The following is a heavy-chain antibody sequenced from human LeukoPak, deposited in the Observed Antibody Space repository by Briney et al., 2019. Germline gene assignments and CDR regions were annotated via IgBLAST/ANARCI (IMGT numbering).Heavy chain of an antibody. D-gene: IGHD6-19*01. CDR2: IYHSGST. J-gene: IGHJ5*02. Sequence: PSETLSLTCTVSGYSISSGYFWGWIRQPPEKGLEWIGSIYHSGSTYYNPSLKSRVTISVDTSKNLFSLKLSSVTAADMAVYYCARHVTVAGGWFDPWGQGTLVTVSS. CDR1: GYSISSGYF. V-gene: IGHV4-38-2*02. CDR3: ARHVTVAGGWFDP.